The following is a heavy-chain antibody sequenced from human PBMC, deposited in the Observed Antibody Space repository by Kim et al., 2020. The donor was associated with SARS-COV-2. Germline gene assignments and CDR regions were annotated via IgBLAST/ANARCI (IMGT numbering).Heavy chain of an antibody. V-gene: IGHV3-23*01. D-gene: IGHD5-12*01. CDR2: ST. J-gene: IGHJ4*02. Sequence: STNYADSVKGRLTISRDNSNNMLYLQMNSLRAEDAAVYYCARGGTRGLFDYWGPGTLVTVSS. CDR3: ARGGTRGLFDY.